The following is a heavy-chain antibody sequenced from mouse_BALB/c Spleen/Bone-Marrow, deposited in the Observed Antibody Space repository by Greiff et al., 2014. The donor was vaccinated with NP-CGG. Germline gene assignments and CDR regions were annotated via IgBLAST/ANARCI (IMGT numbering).Heavy chain of an antibody. J-gene: IGHJ4*01. V-gene: IGHV1-5*01. Sequence: VQLQQSGTVLARPGASVKMSCKASGYSFTSYWMHWVKQRPGQGLEWIGAIYPGNSDTSYNQKFKGKAKLTAVTSASTAYMELSSQTNEDSAVYYCTNGYDYYAMDYWGQGTSVTVSS. CDR2: IYPGNSDT. D-gene: IGHD2-2*01. CDR3: TNGYDYYAMDY. CDR1: GYSFTSYW.